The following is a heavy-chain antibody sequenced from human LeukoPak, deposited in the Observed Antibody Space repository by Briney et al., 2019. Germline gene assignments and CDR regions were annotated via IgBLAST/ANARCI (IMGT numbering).Heavy chain of an antibody. CDR3: AREAQQLVTIYFDY. CDR1: GYTFTSYG. CDR2: ISAYNGNS. D-gene: IGHD6-13*01. J-gene: IGHJ4*02. Sequence: ASVKVSCKASGYTFTSYGISWVRQAPGQGIDLIGWISAYNGNSYYAQKLQGRVTMTTDTSTSTAYMELRSLRSDDTAVYYCAREAQQLVTIYFDYWGQGTLVTVSS. V-gene: IGHV1-18*01.